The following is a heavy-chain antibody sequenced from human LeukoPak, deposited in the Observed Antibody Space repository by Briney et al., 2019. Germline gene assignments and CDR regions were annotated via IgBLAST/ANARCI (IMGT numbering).Heavy chain of an antibody. CDR1: GFTVSSNY. CDR2: IYSDGRT. D-gene: IGHD5-18*01. V-gene: IGHV3-66*02. J-gene: IGHJ5*01. CDR3: AREVNSYGFTWFDS. Sequence: GGSLRLSCAASGFTVSSNYINWVRQAPGKGLEWVSDIYSDGRTYYAESVKGRFTITRDNSKNTVYLQMNSLRGEDTAVYYCAREVNSYGFTWFDSWGQGTLVTVSS.